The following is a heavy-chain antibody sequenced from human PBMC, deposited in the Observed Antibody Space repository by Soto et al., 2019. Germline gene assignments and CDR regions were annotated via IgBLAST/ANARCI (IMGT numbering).Heavy chain of an antibody. D-gene: IGHD3-10*01. Sequence: QVQLVQSGAEVKKPGASVKVSCKASGYTFTSYGISWVRQAPGQGLEWMGWISAYNGNTNYAQKLQGRVTMTTDTSTSTAHMELRSLGSYVTAVYYRARELPPKDYWGQGTLVTVSS. V-gene: IGHV1-18*01. CDR2: ISAYNGNT. J-gene: IGHJ4*02. CDR3: ARELPPKDY. CDR1: GYTFTSYG.